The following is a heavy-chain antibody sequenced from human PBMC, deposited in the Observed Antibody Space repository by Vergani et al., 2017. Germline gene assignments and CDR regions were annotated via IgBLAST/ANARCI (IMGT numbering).Heavy chain of an antibody. J-gene: IGHJ5*02. CDR1: GGSFSGYY. V-gene: IGHV4-34*01. D-gene: IGHD3-3*01. CDR2: INHSGST. Sequence: QVQLQQWGAGLLKPSETLSLTCAVYGGSFSGYYWSWIRQPPGKGLEWIGEINHSGSTNYNPSLKSRVTISVDTSKNQFSPKLSSVTAADTAVYYCARGPAVLRFLEWLLWFDPWGQGTLVTVSS. CDR3: ARGPAVLRFLEWLLWFDP.